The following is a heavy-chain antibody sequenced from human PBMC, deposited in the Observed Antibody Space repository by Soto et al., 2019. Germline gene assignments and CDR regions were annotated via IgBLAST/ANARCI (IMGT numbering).Heavy chain of an antibody. D-gene: IGHD3-22*01. J-gene: IGHJ4*01. V-gene: IGHV1-3*01. Sequence: ASVKVSCKASGYTFTSYGINWVRQAPVRGLEWMGWINPGNGNTKYSQQFQGRVIIDRDTSASTAYMELSSLRSEDTAVYYCAGGGYFDSSNYLAYWGLGTLVTVSS. CDR2: INPGNGNT. CDR1: GYTFTSYG. CDR3: AGGGYFDSSNYLAY.